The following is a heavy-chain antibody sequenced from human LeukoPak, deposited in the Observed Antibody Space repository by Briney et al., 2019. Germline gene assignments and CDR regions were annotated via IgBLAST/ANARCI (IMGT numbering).Heavy chain of an antibody. CDR1: GGSSSSSSYY. CDR3: AREMATPYIDY. J-gene: IGHJ4*02. D-gene: IGHD5-24*01. V-gene: IGHV4-39*02. Sequence: SETLSLTCTVSGGSSSSSSYYWGWIRQPPGKGLEWIGSIYYSGSTYYNPSLKSRVSISIDTSKNQFSLKLSSVTAADTAVYYCAREMATPYIDYWGQGTLSPSP. CDR2: IYYSGST.